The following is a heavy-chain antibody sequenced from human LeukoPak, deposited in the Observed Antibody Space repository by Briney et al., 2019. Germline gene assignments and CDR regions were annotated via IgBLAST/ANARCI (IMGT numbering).Heavy chain of an antibody. Sequence: SETLSLTCTVSGGSISSYYWSWIRQPAGKGLEWIGLIYTSGSTNYNPSLKSRVTMSVDTSKNQFSLKLSSVTAADTAVYYCARLGVVGATGEDAFDIWGQGTMVTVSS. CDR2: IYTSGST. CDR1: GGSISSYY. CDR3: ARLGVVGATGEDAFDI. V-gene: IGHV4-4*07. D-gene: IGHD1-26*01. J-gene: IGHJ3*02.